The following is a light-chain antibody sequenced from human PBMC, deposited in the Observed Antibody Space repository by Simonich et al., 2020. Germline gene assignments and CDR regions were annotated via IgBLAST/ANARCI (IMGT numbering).Light chain of an antibody. CDR3: QQYNSYSPT. V-gene: IGKV1-5*03. Sequence: DIQMTQYPSTLSASVGDRVTITCRASQSLISWFAWYKQKPGKAAKLLIYNASSLESVVPSRFSGSGSGTEFTLTISSLQPDDFATYYCQQYNSYSPTFGGGTKVEIK. J-gene: IGKJ4*01. CDR2: NAS. CDR1: QSLISW.